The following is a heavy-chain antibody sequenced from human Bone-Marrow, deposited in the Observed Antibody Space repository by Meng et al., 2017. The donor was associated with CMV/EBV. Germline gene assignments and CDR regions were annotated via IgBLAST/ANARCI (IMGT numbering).Heavy chain of an antibody. V-gene: IGHV3-53*01. CDR1: GFTVSSCY. J-gene: IGHJ4*02. Sequence: GESLKISCAASGFTVSSCYLSWVRQAPGRGLEWVSVIYSAGTTYYADSVKGRFTISRDNSKNTMYLQMNSLRAEDTAVYYYARRLYGSGTLDYWGQGTLVTVSS. D-gene: IGHD3-10*01. CDR3: ARRLYGSGTLDY. CDR2: IYSAGTT.